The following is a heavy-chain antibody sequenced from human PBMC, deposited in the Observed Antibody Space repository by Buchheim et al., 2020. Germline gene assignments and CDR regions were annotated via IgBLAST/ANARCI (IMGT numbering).Heavy chain of an antibody. J-gene: IGHJ4*02. Sequence: EVQVVQSGGGLVQPGGSLRLSCAASGLSFRDYWLIWVRQAPGKGLEWVANIKEDGGENYFVDSVEGRFTISRDNAKNTLYLQMDSLRVEDTAVYYCGRGGWYGDYWGQGAL. D-gene: IGHD6-19*01. CDR3: GRGGWYGDY. V-gene: IGHV3-7*01. CDR1: GLSFRDYW. CDR2: IKEDGGEN.